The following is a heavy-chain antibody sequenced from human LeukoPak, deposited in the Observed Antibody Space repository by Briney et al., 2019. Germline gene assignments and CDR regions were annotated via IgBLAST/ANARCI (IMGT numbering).Heavy chain of an antibody. J-gene: IGHJ3*02. Sequence: PSETLSLTCTVSGGSISSYYWSWIRQPPGKGLEWIGYIYYSGSTNYNPSLKSRVTTSVDTSKNQFSLKLSSVTAADTAVYYCAREGYYDSSGYYSRIYTDAFDIWGQGTMVTVSS. D-gene: IGHD3-22*01. CDR1: GGSISSYY. CDR3: AREGYYDSSGYYSRIYTDAFDI. CDR2: IYYSGST. V-gene: IGHV4-59*01.